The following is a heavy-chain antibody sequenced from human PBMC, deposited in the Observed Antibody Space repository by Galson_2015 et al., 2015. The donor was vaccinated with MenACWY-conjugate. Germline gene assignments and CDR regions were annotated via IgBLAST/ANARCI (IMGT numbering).Heavy chain of an antibody. D-gene: IGHD3-9*01. CDR2: INWNGGST. Sequence: SLRLSCADSGFSFRNYAMNWVRQAPGRGLEWVSGINWNGGSTGYADSVKGRFTISRDNAKNSLYLQMNSLRAEDTALYYCARQYYDILTGYYLYYFDYWGQGTLVTVSS. J-gene: IGHJ4*02. CDR1: GFSFRNYA. V-gene: IGHV3-20*04. CDR3: ARQYYDILTGYYLYYFDY.